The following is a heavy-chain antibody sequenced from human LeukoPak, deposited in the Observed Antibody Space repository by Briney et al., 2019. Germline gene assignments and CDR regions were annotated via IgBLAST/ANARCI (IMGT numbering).Heavy chain of an antibody. V-gene: IGHV3-30*18. CDR1: GFTFSSYG. J-gene: IGHJ4*02. Sequence: GGSLRLSCAASGFTFSSYGMHWVRQAPGKGLEWVAVISYDGSNKYYADSVKGRFTISRDNSKNTLYLQMNSLRAEDTAVYYCAKDQEWELLYYFDYWGQGTLVTVS. CDR3: AKDQEWELLYYFDY. D-gene: IGHD1-26*01. CDR2: ISYDGSNK.